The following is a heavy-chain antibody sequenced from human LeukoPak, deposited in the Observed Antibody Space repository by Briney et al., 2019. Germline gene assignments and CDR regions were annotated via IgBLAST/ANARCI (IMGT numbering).Heavy chain of an antibody. CDR1: GFTFSSYE. Sequence: PGGSLRLSCAASGFTFSSYEMNWVRQAPGKWLEWVSYITSGGSTIYYADFVKGRFTISRDNARNSLYLQLNSLRAEDTAVYYCARSLVVGATYPYHWGQGTLVTVSS. CDR2: ITSGGSTI. V-gene: IGHV3-48*03. J-gene: IGHJ5*02. D-gene: IGHD1-26*01. CDR3: ARSLVVGATYPYH.